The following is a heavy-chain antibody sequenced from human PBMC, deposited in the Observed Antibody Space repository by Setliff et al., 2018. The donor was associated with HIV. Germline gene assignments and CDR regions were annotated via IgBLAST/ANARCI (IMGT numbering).Heavy chain of an antibody. Sequence: GGSLRLSCEASGFTFSEYQMSWIRRAPGKGLEWISYISSSGHTIYYADSVKGRFTISRDNAKNSMFLEMNSLRAEDSADYYCAGLVVVETAGDIFDLWGQGTPVT. J-gene: IGHJ3*01. V-gene: IGHV3-11*04. CDR3: AGLVVVETAGDIFDL. CDR2: ISSSGHTI. CDR1: GFTFSEYQ. D-gene: IGHD2-21*02.